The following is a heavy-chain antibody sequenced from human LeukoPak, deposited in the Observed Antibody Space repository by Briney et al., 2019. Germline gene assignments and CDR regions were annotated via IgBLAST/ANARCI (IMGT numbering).Heavy chain of an antibody. V-gene: IGHV3-74*01. D-gene: IGHD1/OR15-1a*01. Sequence: GGSLRLSRAASGFTFSTYWMHWVRQAPGKGLVWVSRINSDGSSTSYADSVKGRFTISRDNAKNTLYLQMNTLRVEDTAVYYCARDPSGSSTTSFDYWGQGTLVTVSS. CDR1: GFTFSTYW. CDR2: INSDGSST. J-gene: IGHJ4*02. CDR3: ARDPSGSSTTSFDY.